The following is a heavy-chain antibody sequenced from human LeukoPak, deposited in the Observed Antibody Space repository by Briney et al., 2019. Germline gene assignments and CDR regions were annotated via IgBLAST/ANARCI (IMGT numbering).Heavy chain of an antibody. CDR1: GGSFSGYY. J-gene: IGHJ4*02. D-gene: IGHD2-21*02. CDR2: INHSGST. CDR3: ARGSSVVTAIVY. Sequence: SETLSLTCAVYGGSFSGYYWSWIRQPPGKGLEWIGEINHSGSTNYNPSLKSRVTISVDTSKNQFSLKLSSVTAADTAVYYCARGSSVVTAIVYWGQGTLVTVSS. V-gene: IGHV4-34*01.